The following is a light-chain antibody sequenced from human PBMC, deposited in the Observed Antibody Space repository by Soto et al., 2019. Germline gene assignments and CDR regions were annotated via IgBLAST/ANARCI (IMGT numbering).Light chain of an antibody. J-gene: IGKJ4*01. CDR2: DAS. V-gene: IGKV3-11*01. CDR1: QSVSSY. CDR3: QQRSNWPLT. Sequence: PATLSLSPGERATLSCRASQSVSSYLAWYQQKPGQAPRLLIYDASNRATGIPARFSGSGSGTDFTLTISSLEPEDFAVYYCQQRSNWPLTFGGGTKVDIK.